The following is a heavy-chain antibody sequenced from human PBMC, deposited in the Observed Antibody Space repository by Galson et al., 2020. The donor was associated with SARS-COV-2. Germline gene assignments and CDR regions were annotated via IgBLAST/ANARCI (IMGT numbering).Heavy chain of an antibody. CDR1: GYTFNNYA. CDR3: ARGAGAWFGELLDY. V-gene: IGHV7-4-1*02. D-gene: IGHD3-10*01. Sequence: ASVTVSCKASGYTFNNYALNWVRQAPGQGLEWMAWINTNTGNPTYAQDFTGRFVFSLDTSVSTAYLQINSLKAEDTAVYYCARGAGAWFGELLDYWGQGTLVTVSS. J-gene: IGHJ4*02. CDR2: INTNTGNP.